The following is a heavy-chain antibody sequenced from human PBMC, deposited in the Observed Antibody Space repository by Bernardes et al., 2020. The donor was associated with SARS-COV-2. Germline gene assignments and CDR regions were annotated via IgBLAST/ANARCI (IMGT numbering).Heavy chain of an antibody. CDR3: ARDDYSNYDFYYYGMDV. CDR2: IIPILGIA. D-gene: IGHD4-4*01. J-gene: IGHJ6*02. V-gene: IGHV1-69*04. Sequence: SVKVSCKASGGTFSSYAISWVRQAPGQGLEWMGRIIPILGIANYAQKLQGRVTITADKSTITAYMELSSLRSEDTAVYYCARDDYSNYDFYYYGMDVWGQGTTVTVSS. CDR1: GGTFSSYA.